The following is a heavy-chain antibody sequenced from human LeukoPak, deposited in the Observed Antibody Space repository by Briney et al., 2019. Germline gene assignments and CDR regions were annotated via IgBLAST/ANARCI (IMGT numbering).Heavy chain of an antibody. CDR2: IQSDGST. CDR1: GFTVSNNY. CDR3: TRGGAFDI. D-gene: IGHD3-16*01. J-gene: IGHJ3*02. V-gene: IGHV3-66*02. Sequence: GGSLRLSCAASGFTVSNNYISWVRQAPGKGLEWVSVIQSDGSTYYADSVRGRFTISRDNSKNTLYLQMNSLRAEDTAVNYCTRGGAFDIWGQGTMVTVSS.